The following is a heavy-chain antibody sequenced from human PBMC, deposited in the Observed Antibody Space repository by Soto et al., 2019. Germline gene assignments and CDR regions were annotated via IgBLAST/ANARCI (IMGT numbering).Heavy chain of an antibody. CDR2: IYYSGST. CDR3: ARDREEGYSSGNREYYFDY. D-gene: IGHD6-19*01. CDR1: GGSISSGGYY. Sequence: SETLSLTCTVSGGSISSGGYYWSWIRQHPGKGLEWIGYIYYSGSTNYNPSLKSRVTISVDTSKNQFSLKLSSVTAADTAVYYCARDREEGYSSGNREYYFDYWGQGTLVTVSS. V-gene: IGHV4-61*08. J-gene: IGHJ4*02.